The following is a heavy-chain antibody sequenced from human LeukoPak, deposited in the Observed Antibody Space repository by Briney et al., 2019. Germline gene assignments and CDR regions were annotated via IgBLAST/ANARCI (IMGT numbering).Heavy chain of an antibody. CDR2: IYSAGGT. J-gene: IGHJ5*02. V-gene: IGHV3-53*01. CDR1: GFTVSHNY. D-gene: IGHD2-21*01. Sequence: GGSLRLSCAASGFTVSHNYMSWVRRAAGKGLEWVALIYSAGGTYYADSVKGRFTISRDDSKNTLHLQMNSLRAEDTAVYYCVRNSGELGAWGQGTLVTVSS. CDR3: VRNSGELGA.